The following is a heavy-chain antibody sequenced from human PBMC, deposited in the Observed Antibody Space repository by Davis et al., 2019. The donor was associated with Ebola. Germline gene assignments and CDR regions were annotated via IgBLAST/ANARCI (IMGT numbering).Heavy chain of an antibody. CDR2: ISAYNGNT. D-gene: IGHD2-15*01. J-gene: IGHJ4*02. CDR3: ARKRLGYCSGGSCYD. V-gene: IGHV1-18*01. Sequence: VKVSCKASGYTFTSYGISWVRQAPGQGLEWMGWISAYNGNTNYAQKLQGRVTMTTDTSASTAYMELSSLRSEDTAVYYCARKRLGYCSGGSCYDWGQGTLVTVSS. CDR1: GYTFTSYG.